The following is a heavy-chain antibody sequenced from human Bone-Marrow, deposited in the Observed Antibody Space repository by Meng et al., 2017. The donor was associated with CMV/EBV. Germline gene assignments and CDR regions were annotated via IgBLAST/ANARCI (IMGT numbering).Heavy chain of an antibody. D-gene: IGHD6-19*01. CDR2: IIPILGIA. CDR1: GGTFSSYA. V-gene: IGHV1-69*10. J-gene: IGHJ4*02. Sequence: SVKVSCKASGGTFSSYAISWVRQAPGQGLKWMGGIIPILGIANYAQRFQGRVTITADKSTSTAYMELSSLRSEDTAVYYCARDEWGGWYDYWGQGTLVTVSS. CDR3: ARDEWGGWYDY.